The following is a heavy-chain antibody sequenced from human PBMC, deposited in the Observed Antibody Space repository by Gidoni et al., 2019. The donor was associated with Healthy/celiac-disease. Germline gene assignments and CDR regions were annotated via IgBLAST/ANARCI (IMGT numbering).Heavy chain of an antibody. V-gene: IGHV3-33*01. CDR2: IWYDGSNK. CDR1: GFTFSSYG. CDR3: ARDLGPPLTLRNYLDY. D-gene: IGHD3-16*01. Sequence: QVQLVESGGGVVQPGRSLRISCAASGFTFSSYGMHWVRQAPGKGLEWVAVIWYDGSNKYYADSVKGRFTISRDNSKNTLYLQMNSLRAEDTAVYYCARDLGPPLTLRNYLDYWGQGTLVTVSS. J-gene: IGHJ4*02.